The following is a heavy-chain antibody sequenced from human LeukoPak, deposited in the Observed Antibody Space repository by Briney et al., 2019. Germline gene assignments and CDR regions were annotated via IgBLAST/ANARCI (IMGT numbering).Heavy chain of an antibody. CDR3: AREKLPETSYYYYYGMDV. Sequence: PGRSLRLSCAASGFTFSSYAMHWVRQAPGKGLEWVSVISCDASNKYYADSVKGRFTISRDNSKNTLYLQMNSLRAEDTAVYYCAREKLPETSYYYYYGMDVWGQGTTVTVSS. V-gene: IGHV3-30-3*01. J-gene: IGHJ6*02. D-gene: IGHD1-1*01. CDR1: GFTFSSYA. CDR2: ISCDASNK.